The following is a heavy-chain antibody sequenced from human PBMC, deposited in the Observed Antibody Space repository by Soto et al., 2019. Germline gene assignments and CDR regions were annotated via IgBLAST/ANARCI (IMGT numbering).Heavy chain of an antibody. D-gene: IGHD3-10*01. CDR2: ISSTTNYI. V-gene: IGHV3-21*01. CDR3: ARDLLAAYSHSGMIDY. CDR1: GFTFTRYS. J-gene: IGHJ4*02. Sequence: GGSLRLSCAASGFTFTRYSMNWVRQAPGKGLEWVSSISSTTNYIYYADSMKGRFTVSRDNAKNSVYLEMNSLSAEDTALYYCARDLLAAYSHSGMIDYWGQGSLVTVSS.